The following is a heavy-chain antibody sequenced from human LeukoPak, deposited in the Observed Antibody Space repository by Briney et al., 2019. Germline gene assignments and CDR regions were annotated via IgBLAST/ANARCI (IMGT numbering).Heavy chain of an antibody. V-gene: IGHV3-7*05. CDR3: ARDCTNGVCSTYNAFDI. CDR2: IKQDGSEK. D-gene: IGHD2-8*01. Sequence: GGSLRLSCAASGFTFSSYRMSWVRQAPGKGLEWVANIKQDGSEKNYVDSVKGRFTISRDNAKNSLYLLMSSLRAEDTAVYYCARDCTNGVCSTYNAFDIWGQGTMVTVSS. CDR1: GFTFSSYR. J-gene: IGHJ3*02.